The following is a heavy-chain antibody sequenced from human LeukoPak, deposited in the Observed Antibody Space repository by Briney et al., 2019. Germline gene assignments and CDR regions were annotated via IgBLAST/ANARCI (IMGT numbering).Heavy chain of an antibody. D-gene: IGHD3-9*01. Sequence: PGGSLRLSCAASGFTFSSYAMHWVRQAPGKGLEWVAVISYDGSNKYYADSVKGRFTISRDNSKNTLYLQMNSLRAEDTAVYYCARDLERYLTGSGYWGQGTLVTVSS. CDR3: ARDLERYLTGSGY. CDR1: GFTFSSYA. J-gene: IGHJ4*02. V-gene: IGHV3-30-3*01. CDR2: ISYDGSNK.